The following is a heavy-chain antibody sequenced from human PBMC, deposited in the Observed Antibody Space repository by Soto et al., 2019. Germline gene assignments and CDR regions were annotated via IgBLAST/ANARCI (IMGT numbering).Heavy chain of an antibody. CDR3: ARELPPDL. CDR1: GFTVSSKY. D-gene: IGHD2-15*01. Sequence: GGSLRLSCAASGFTVSSKYMNWVRQAPGKGLEWVSIIWSAGLTYYADSGRGRFTISRDSSKNILFLQMNNLRAEDSAIYYCARELPPDLWGQGTLVTVSS. J-gene: IGHJ5*02. V-gene: IGHV3-53*01. CDR2: IWSAGLT.